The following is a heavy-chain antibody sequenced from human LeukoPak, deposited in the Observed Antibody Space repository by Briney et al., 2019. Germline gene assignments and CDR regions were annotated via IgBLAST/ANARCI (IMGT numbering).Heavy chain of an antibody. J-gene: IGHJ4*02. CDR1: GGSISSYY. Sequence: PSETLSLTCTVSGGSISSYYWSWIRQPPGKGLEWIGEINHSGSTNYNPSLKSRVTISVDTSKNQFSLKLSSVTAADTAVYYCARDDILTGYSFDYWGQGTLVTVSS. V-gene: IGHV4-34*01. CDR3: ARDDILTGYSFDY. D-gene: IGHD3-9*01. CDR2: INHSGST.